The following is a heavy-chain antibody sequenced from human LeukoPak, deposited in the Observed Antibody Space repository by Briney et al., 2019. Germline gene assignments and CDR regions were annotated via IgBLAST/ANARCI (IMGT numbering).Heavy chain of an antibody. J-gene: IGHJ6*04. Sequence: GGSLRLSCAASGFTFNTYWLHWVRQAPGKGLVWVSRINSDGSITNYADSVKGRFTISRDNAKNSLYLQMNSLRAEDTAVYYCAELGITMIGGVWGKGTTVTISS. CDR2: INSDGSIT. CDR1: GFTFNTYW. V-gene: IGHV3-74*01. D-gene: IGHD3-10*02. CDR3: AELGITMIGGV.